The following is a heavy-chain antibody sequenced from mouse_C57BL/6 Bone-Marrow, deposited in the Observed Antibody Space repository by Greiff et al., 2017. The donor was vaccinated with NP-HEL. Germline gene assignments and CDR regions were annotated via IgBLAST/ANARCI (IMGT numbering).Heavy chain of an antibody. D-gene: IGHD1-1*01. J-gene: IGHJ4*01. CDR2: IYPGSGST. V-gene: IGHV1-55*01. Sequence: QVQLQQPGAELVKPGASVKMSCKASGYTFTSYWITWVKQRPGQGLEWIGDIYPGSGSTNYNEKFKSKATLTVDTSSSTAYMQLSSLTSEDSAVYYCATYYGPTCYAMDYWGQGTSVTVSS. CDR3: ATYYGPTCYAMDY. CDR1: GYTFTSYW.